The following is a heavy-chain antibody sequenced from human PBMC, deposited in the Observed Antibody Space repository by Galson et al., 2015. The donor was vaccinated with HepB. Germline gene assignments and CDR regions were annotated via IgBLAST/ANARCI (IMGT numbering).Heavy chain of an antibody. CDR3: TTEGRGRITMVRGVIY. Sequence: SLRLSCAASGFTFSNAWMTWVRQAPGKRLEWVGRIKSKTDGGTTDYAAPVKGRFTISRDDSKNTLYLQMNSLKAEDTAVYYCTTEGRGRITMVRGVIYWGQGTLVTVSS. D-gene: IGHD3-10*01. V-gene: IGHV3-15*01. J-gene: IGHJ4*02. CDR1: GFTFSNAW. CDR2: IKSKTDGGTT.